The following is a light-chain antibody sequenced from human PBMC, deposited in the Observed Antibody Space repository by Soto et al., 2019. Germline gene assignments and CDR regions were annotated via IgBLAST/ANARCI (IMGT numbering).Light chain of an antibody. CDR2: EVN. CDR1: SSDVGGYNY. CDR3: SSYTSSSTLV. J-gene: IGLJ2*01. Sequence: QAVVTQPASVSGSPGQSITISCTGTSSDVGGYNYVSWYQQHPGKAPKLMIYEVNDRPSGVSNRFSGSKSANTASLTISGLQAEDEADYYCSSYTSSSTLVFGGGTKLTVL. V-gene: IGLV2-14*01.